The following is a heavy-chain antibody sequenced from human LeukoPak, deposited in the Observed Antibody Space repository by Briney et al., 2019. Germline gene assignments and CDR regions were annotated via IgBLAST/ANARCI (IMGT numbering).Heavy chain of an antibody. CDR3: ARAGPLRLGELSLSGFDY. CDR2: IYYSGST. CDR1: GGSISSYY. J-gene: IGHJ4*02. V-gene: IGHV4-59*01. Sequence: KPSETLFPTCLVSGGSISSYYWSWIRQPPRKGLEWVGDIYYSGSTNYNPSLKSRVTISVDTSKNQFSLKLSSVTAADTAVYYCARAGPLRLGELSLSGFDYWGQGTLVTVSS. D-gene: IGHD3-16*02.